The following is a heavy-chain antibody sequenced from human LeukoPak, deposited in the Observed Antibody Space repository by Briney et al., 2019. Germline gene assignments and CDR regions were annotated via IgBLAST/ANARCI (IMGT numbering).Heavy chain of an antibody. V-gene: IGHV3-53*05. Sequence: QPGGSLRLSCAASGFTVSSNYMSWVRQAPGKGLEWVSVIYSGGSTYYANSVKGRFTISRDNSKNTLYLQMNSLRAEDTAVYYCAREYSSSSDYWGQGTLVTVSS. CDR3: AREYSSSSDY. CDR1: GFTVSSNY. D-gene: IGHD6-6*01. J-gene: IGHJ4*02. CDR2: IYSGGST.